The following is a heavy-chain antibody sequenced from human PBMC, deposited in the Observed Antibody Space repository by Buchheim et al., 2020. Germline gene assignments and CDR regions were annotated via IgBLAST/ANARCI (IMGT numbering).Heavy chain of an antibody. CDR3: ARSGYSYGYFDY. D-gene: IGHD5-18*01. CDR2: ISYSGST. CDR1: GGSISSNDW. Sequence: QVQLQESGPGLVKPSGTLSLTCAVSGGSISSNDWWSWVRQPPGKGLEWIGEISYSGSTTYNPSLKSRVTISVDTSKNQFSLKLSSVTAADTAVYYCARSGYSYGYFDYWGQGTL. V-gene: IGHV4-4*02. J-gene: IGHJ4*02.